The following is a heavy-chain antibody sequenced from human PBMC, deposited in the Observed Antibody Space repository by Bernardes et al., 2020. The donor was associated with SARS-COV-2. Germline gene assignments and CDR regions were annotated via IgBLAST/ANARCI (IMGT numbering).Heavy chain of an antibody. V-gene: IGHV3-23*01. CDR1: GFTFSTYA. J-gene: IGHJ4*02. CDR2: ISPSSSYI. CDR3: AKKGSTGTGSGNYYRLDS. Sequence: GWSLRLSCSASGFTFSTYAMSWVRQAPGKGLEWLSAISPSSSYIFYADSVKGRFTTSRDNSKNTLYLQMNSLWVEDTAMYYCAKKGSTGTGSGNYYRLDSWGGGSLVTVSA. D-gene: IGHD3-10*01.